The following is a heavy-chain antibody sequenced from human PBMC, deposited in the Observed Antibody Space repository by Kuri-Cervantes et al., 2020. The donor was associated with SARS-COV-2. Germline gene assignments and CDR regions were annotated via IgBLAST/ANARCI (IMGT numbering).Heavy chain of an antibody. CDR1: GGSISSDY. CDR2: INYSGSS. D-gene: IGHD3-3*01. V-gene: IGHV4-59*12. J-gene: IGHJ3*02. Sequence: GSLRLSCTVSGGSISSDYWSWIRQPPGKGLEWIGFINYSGSSNYNPSLKSRVSISIDTSKNQFSLMLSSMTAADTAVYYCASQVTIFGVEYDAFDIWGQGTTVTVSS. CDR3: ASQVTIFGVEYDAFDI.